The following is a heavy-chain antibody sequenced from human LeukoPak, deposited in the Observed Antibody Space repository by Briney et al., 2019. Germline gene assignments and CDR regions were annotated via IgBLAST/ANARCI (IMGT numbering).Heavy chain of an antibody. CDR1: RFTFSSYW. Sequence: GGSLRLSCAASRFTFSSYWMSWVRQAPGKGLEGGANIKQDGSEKYYVDSVKGRFTISRDNAKNTLYLQMNSLRAEDTAVYYCARAARDWLSTYYFDYWGQGTLVTVSS. V-gene: IGHV3-7*01. D-gene: IGHD3-9*01. J-gene: IGHJ4*02. CDR2: IKQDGSEK. CDR3: ARAARDWLSTYYFDY.